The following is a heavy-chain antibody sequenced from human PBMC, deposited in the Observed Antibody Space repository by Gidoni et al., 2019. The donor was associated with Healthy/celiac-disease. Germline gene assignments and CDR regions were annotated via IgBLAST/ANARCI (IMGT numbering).Heavy chain of an antibody. CDR3: AREGAYCGGDCYSIDY. CDR1: GGSFSGYY. Sequence: QVQLQQWGAGLLKPSETLSLTCAVYGGSFSGYYWSWIRQPPGKGLEWIGEINHSGSTNYNPSLKSRVTISVDTSKNQFSLKLSSVTAADTAVYYCAREGAYCGGDCYSIDYWGQGTLVTVSS. J-gene: IGHJ4*02. CDR2: INHSGST. D-gene: IGHD2-21*02. V-gene: IGHV4-34*01.